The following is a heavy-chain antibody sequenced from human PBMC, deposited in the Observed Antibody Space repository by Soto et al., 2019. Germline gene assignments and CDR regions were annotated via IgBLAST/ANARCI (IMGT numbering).Heavy chain of an antibody. J-gene: IGHJ6*03. CDR2: GGSGGRT. V-gene: IGHV3-23*04. Sequence: DVQLVESGGGLAQRGGSLRLSCAASGFSFSTYGMTWVRQAPGKGLEWVSYGGSGGRTYYADSVKVRFTISRDNSKNTLYLQMNSLRAEDTAVYYCVKFRGRAYHYYYMDVWGNGTTVTVSS. CDR3: VKFRGRAYHYYYMDV. D-gene: IGHD3-16*01. CDR1: GFSFSTYG.